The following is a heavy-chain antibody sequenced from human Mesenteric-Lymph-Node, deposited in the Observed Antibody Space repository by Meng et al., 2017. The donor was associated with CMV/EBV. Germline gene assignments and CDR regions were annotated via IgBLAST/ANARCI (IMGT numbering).Heavy chain of an antibody. D-gene: IGHD6-13*01. CDR1: GGSFSGYY. CDR3: ARTISSAGSIHWFDP. Sequence: SETLSLTCAVYGGSFSGYYWSWIRQPPGKGLEWIGEINHSGSTNFNPSLKSRVTISVDTSKNQFSLKLNSVTAADTAVYYCARTISSAGSIHWFDPWGQGTLVTVSS. V-gene: IGHV4-34*01. CDR2: INHSGST. J-gene: IGHJ5*02.